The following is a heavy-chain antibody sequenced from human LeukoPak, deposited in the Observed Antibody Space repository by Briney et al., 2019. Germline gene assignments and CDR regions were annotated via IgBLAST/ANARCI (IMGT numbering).Heavy chain of an antibody. CDR2: IIPIFGKA. V-gene: IGHV1-69*05. D-gene: IGHD6-19*01. CDR1: GGTFSSYA. CDR3: ARERVVAGSPRREYY. J-gene: IGHJ4*02. Sequence: SVKVSCKASGGTFSSYAISWVRQAPGQGLEWMGRIIPIFGKANYAQKFQGRVTITTDESTSTAYMELSSLRSEDTAVYYCARERVVAGSPRREYYWGQGTLVTVSS.